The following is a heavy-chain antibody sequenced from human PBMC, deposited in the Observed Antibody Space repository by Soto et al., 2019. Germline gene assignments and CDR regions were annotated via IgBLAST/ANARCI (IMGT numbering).Heavy chain of an antibody. CDR1: GFTFSSYG. CDR2: ISYDGSNK. CDR3: AKNYYGMDV. J-gene: IGHJ6*02. V-gene: IGHV3-30*18. Sequence: QVQLVESGGGVVQPGRSLRLSCAASGFTFSSYGMHWVRQAPGKGLEWVAVISYDGSNKYYADSVKGRFTISGDNSKNTLYLQMNSLRAEDTAVYYCAKNYYGMDVWGQGTTVTVSS.